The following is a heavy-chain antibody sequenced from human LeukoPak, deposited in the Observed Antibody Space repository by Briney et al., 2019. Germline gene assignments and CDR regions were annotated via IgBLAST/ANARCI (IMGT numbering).Heavy chain of an antibody. V-gene: IGHV3-21*01. D-gene: IGHD5/OR15-5a*01. CDR1: GFSLSCCA. CDR3: GRGDGVYVY. J-gene: IGHJ4*02. Sequence: PGGSLRLSCAVSGFSLSCCAKRWVRQAPGKGLEWVSSITDSGSYIYYAESVKGRFTSSRDNAKNSLYLQMNSLRDEDTAVCYCGRGDGVYVYWGQGTLVTVSS. CDR2: ITDSGSYI.